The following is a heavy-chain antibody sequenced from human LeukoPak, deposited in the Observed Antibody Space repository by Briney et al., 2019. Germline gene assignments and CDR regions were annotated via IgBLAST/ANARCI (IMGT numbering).Heavy chain of an antibody. CDR1: EFTFSSYE. CDR2: ISSGGSTI. CDR3: ARTVIAVAGDRRFDP. D-gene: IGHD6-19*01. J-gene: IGHJ5*02. Sequence: GGSLRLSCAASEFTFSSYEMNWVRQAPGKGLEWVSYISSGGSTIYYADSVKGRFTISRDNAKNSLYLQMNSLRAEDTAMYYCARTVIAVAGDRRFDPWGQGTLDTVSS. V-gene: IGHV3-48*03.